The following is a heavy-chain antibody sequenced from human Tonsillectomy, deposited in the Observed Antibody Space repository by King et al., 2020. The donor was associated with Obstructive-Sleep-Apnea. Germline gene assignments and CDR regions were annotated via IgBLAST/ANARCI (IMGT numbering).Heavy chain of an antibody. CDR2: IYYSGST. CDR1: GGSISSGDYY. V-gene: IGHV4-30-4*01. CDR3: ARLPTSGSHNYYYGMDV. D-gene: IGHD1-26*01. Sequence: QLQESGPGLVKPSQTLSLTCTVSGGSISSGDYYWSWIRQPPGKGLEWIGYIYYSGSTYYNPSLKSRVTISVDTSKNQFSLKLSSVTAADTAVYYCARLPTSGSHNYYYGMDVWGQGTTVTVSS. J-gene: IGHJ6*02.